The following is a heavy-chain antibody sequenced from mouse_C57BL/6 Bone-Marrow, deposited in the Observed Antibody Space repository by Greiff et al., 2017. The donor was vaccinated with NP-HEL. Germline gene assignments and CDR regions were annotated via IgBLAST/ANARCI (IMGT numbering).Heavy chain of an antibody. V-gene: IGHV1-5*01. D-gene: IGHD2-3*01. CDR3: TRWPDGYYPFYAMDY. CDR1: GYTFTSYW. CDR2: IYPGNSDT. Sequence: VQLQQSGTVLARPGASVKMSCKTSGYTFTSYWMHWVKQRPGQGLEWIGAIYPGNSDTSYNQKFKGKAKLTAVTSASTAYMELSSLTNEDSAVYYCTRWPDGYYPFYAMDYWGQGTSVTVSS. J-gene: IGHJ4*01.